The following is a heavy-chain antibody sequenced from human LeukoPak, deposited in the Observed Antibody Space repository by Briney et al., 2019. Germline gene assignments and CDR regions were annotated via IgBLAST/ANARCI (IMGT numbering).Heavy chain of an antibody. CDR1: GFTVSSNY. V-gene: IGHV3-66*01. Sequence: PGGSLRLSCAASGFTVSSNYMSWVRQAPGKGLEWVSVIYSGGSTYYADSVKGRSTISRDNSKNTLYLQMNSLRAEDTAVYYCARENLLVDNYYYYGMDVWGQGTTVTVSS. CDR2: IYSGGST. D-gene: IGHD2-21*01. J-gene: IGHJ6*02. CDR3: ARENLLVDNYYYYGMDV.